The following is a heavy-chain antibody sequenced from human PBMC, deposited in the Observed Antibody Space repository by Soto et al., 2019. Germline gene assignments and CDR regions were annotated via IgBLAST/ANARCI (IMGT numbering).Heavy chain of an antibody. J-gene: IGHJ4*02. CDR3: ARQIYDSDTGPNFQYYFDS. D-gene: IGHD3-22*01. V-gene: IGHV5-10-1*01. CDR1: GYSFAGYW. CDR2: IDPSDSQT. Sequence: GESLKISCKGSGYSFAGYWITWVRQKPGKGLEWMGRIDPSDSQTYYSPSFRGHVTISVTKSITTVFLQWSRLRSSDTAMYYCARQIYDSDTGPNFQYYFDSWGQGTPVTVSS.